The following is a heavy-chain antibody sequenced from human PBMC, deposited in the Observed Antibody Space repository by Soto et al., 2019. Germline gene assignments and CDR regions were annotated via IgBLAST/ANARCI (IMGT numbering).Heavy chain of an antibody. D-gene: IGHD5-12*01. CDR2: INSDGSNT. Sequence: EVQLVESGGGLVQPGGSLRLSCAASGFTFYNHWLHWVRQAPGKGLVWVSRINSDGSNTNYADSVKGRFTISRDNAKNTVYLQVNSLSAEDTAVYYCARGAYRAYGLDPWGQGTLVTVSS. J-gene: IGHJ5*02. CDR3: ARGAYRAYGLDP. CDR1: GFTFYNHW. V-gene: IGHV3-74*01.